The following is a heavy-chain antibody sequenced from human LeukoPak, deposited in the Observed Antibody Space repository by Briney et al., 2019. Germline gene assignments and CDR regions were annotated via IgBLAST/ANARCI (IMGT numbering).Heavy chain of an antibody. D-gene: IGHD3-22*01. V-gene: IGHV1-69*13. Sequence: GASVKVSCKASGGTFSSYAISWVRQAPGQGLEWMEGIIPIFGTTNYAQKFQGRVTITADESTSTAYMELSSLRSDDTAVYYCARYSRHYYDTSGYHHYFDYWGQGTLVTVSS. CDR2: IIPIFGTT. CDR3: ARYSRHYYDTSGYHHYFDY. CDR1: GGTFSSYA. J-gene: IGHJ4*02.